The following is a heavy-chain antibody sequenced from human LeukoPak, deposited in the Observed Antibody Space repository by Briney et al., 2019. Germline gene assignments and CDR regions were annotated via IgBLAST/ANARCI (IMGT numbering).Heavy chain of an antibody. V-gene: IGHV3-21*01. CDR1: GFTFSSYS. CDR2: ITSSSIYT. CDR3: ARVRWGGLYYFDY. J-gene: IGHJ4*02. Sequence: GGSLRLSCAASGFTFSSYSMNWVRQAPGKGLEWVSSITSSSIYTYYADSVKGRFTISRDNAKNSLYLEMDSLRAEDTAVYYCARVRWGGLYYFDYWGQGTLVTVSS. D-gene: IGHD3-16*01.